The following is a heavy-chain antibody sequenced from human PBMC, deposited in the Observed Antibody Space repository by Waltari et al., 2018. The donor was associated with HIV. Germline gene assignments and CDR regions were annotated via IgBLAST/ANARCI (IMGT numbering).Heavy chain of an antibody. J-gene: IGHJ4*02. CDR1: GGSFSGYY. Sequence: QVQLQQWGAGLLKPSETLSLTCAVYGGSFSGYYWSWIRQPPGKGLEWIGEINHSGSTNYNPSLKSRVTISVDKSKNQCSRKLSSVTAADTAVYYCASRRIAVAGTGDPRLDYWGQGTLVTVSS. CDR2: INHSGST. D-gene: IGHD6-19*01. V-gene: IGHV4-34*01. CDR3: ASRRIAVAGTGDPRLDY.